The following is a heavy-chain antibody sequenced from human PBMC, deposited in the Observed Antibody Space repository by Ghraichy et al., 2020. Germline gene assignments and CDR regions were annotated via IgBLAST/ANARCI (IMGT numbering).Heavy chain of an antibody. CDR2: INPSGGST. CDR3: ARAVLYGGNSDDAFDI. V-gene: IGHV1-46*01. CDR1: GYTFTSYY. D-gene: IGHD4-23*01. J-gene: IGHJ3*02. Sequence: ASVKVSCKASGYTFTSYYMHWVRQAPGQGLEWMGIINPSGGSTSYAQKFQGRVTMTRDTSTSTVYMELSSLRSEDTAVYYCARAVLYGGNSDDAFDIWDQGTMVTVSS.